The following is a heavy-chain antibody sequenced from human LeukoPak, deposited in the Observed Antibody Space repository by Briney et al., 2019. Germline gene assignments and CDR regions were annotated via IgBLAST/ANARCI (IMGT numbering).Heavy chain of an antibody. CDR1: GGSISSSNW. D-gene: IGHD6-25*01. CDR3: ARQAAGIPV. J-gene: IGHJ4*02. V-gene: IGHV4-4*02. Sequence: PSETLSLTCAVSGGSISSSNWWSWVRQPPGKGLEWIGEIYHSGSTNYNPSLESRVTMSIDTSKNQFSLKLSSVTAADTAVYYCARQAAGIPVWGPGTLVTVSS. CDR2: IYHSGST.